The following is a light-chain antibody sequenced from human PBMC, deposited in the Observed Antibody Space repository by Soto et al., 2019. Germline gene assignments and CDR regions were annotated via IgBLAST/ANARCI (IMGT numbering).Light chain of an antibody. J-gene: IGKJ2*01. CDR1: QSVSSY. Sequence: EIVLTQSPATLSLSPGERATLSCRASQSVSSYLAWYQQKPCQAPRLLIYDASNRATGIPAMFSGSGSGTDFTRTISSLEPEDFAVYYCQQRSNWPYTFGQGTKLEIK. CDR3: QQRSNWPYT. CDR2: DAS. V-gene: IGKV3-11*01.